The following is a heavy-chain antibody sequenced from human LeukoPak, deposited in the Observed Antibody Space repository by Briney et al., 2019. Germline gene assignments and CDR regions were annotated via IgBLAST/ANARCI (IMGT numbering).Heavy chain of an antibody. Sequence: GGSLRLSCAASGFTFSSYGMHWVRQAPGKGLEWVAFIRYDGSNKYYADSVKGRFTISRDNSKNTLYLQMNSLRAEDTAVYYCAKDNGEWELPYFDYWGQGTLVTVSS. J-gene: IGHJ4*02. CDR2: IRYDGSNK. D-gene: IGHD1-26*01. V-gene: IGHV3-30*02. CDR1: GFTFSSYG. CDR3: AKDNGEWELPYFDY.